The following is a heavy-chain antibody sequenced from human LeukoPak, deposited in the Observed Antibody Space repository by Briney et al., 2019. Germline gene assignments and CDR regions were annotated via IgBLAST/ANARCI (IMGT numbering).Heavy chain of an antibody. CDR2: ISGSGGST. D-gene: IGHD4-17*01. CDR1: GFTFSSYA. Sequence: GGSMRLSCAASGFTFSSYAMSWVRQAPGKGLEWVSAISGSGGSTYYADSVKGRFTISRDNSKNTLYLQMNSLRAEDTTVYYCAKWGERVTTAVWGQGTLVTVSS. V-gene: IGHV3-23*01. J-gene: IGHJ4*02. CDR3: AKWGERVTTAV.